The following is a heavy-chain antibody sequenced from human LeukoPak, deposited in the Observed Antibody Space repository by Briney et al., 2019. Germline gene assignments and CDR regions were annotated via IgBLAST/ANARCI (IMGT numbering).Heavy chain of an antibody. CDR1: GFTFSSYD. Sequence: GGSLRLSCAASGFTFSSYDMHWVRQATGKGLEWVSAIGTAGDTYYPGSVKGRFTISRENAKNSLYLQMNSLRAGDTAVYYCARSPRRSYSSGLYYYYYYMDVWGKGTTVTVSS. CDR2: IGTAGDT. V-gene: IGHV3-13*01. CDR3: ARSPRRSYSSGLYYYYYYMDV. D-gene: IGHD6-19*01. J-gene: IGHJ6*03.